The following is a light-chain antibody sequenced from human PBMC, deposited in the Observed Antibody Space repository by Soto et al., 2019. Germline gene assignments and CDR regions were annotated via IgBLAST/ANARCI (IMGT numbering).Light chain of an antibody. J-gene: IGLJ1*01. V-gene: IGLV1-44*01. CDR1: SSNSGPNA. Sequence: QSVLTQPPSASGTPGQKDTISCSGSSSNSGPNAVNWYQQLPGTAPKLLLYNNNQRPSGVSDRFSGSKSGTSASLAISGLQSDDEADYHCAAWDDSLNGLVFGTGTKLTGL. CDR3: AAWDDSLNGLV. CDR2: NNN.